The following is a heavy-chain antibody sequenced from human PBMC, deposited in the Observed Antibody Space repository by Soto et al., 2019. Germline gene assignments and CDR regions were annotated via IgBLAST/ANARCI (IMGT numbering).Heavy chain of an antibody. CDR1: GLTFSSYW. Sequence: GGSLRLSCAASGLTFSSYWMSWVRQAPGKGLEWVANIKQDGSEKYYVDSVKGRFTISRDNAKNSLYLQMNSLRAEDTAVYYCARPSSISVLRYFDWLLYYFDYWGQGTLVTVSS. J-gene: IGHJ4*02. CDR3: ARPSSISVLRYFDWLLYYFDY. D-gene: IGHD3-9*01. CDR2: IKQDGSEK. V-gene: IGHV3-7*01.